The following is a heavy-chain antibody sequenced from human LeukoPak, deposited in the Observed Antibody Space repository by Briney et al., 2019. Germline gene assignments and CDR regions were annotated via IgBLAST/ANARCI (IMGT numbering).Heavy chain of an antibody. D-gene: IGHD3-22*01. CDR1: VFTVSSNY. V-gene: IGHV3-53*01. CDR2: IYSGGST. CDR3: ARSSGYYTQPYDY. J-gene: IGHJ4*02. Sequence: GGSLRLSCAASVFTVSSNYMSWVCQAPGKGLEWILVIYSGGSTYYADSVKGRFTISRDNSKNTLYLQMNSLRAEDTAVYYCARSSGYYTQPYDYWGQGTLVTVSS.